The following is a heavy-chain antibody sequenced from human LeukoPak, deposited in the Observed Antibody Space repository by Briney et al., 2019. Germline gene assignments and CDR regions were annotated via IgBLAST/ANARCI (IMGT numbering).Heavy chain of an antibody. CDR1: GFTFSDYA. V-gene: IGHV3-30*04. J-gene: IGHJ3*02. CDR3: AREEGDAFDI. CDR2: ISYDGSNK. Sequence: PGRSLRLSCAASGFTFSDYAMHWVRQAPGKGLEWVAVISYDGSNKYYADSVKGRFTISRDNSKNTLYLQMNSLRAEDTAVYYCAREEGDAFDIWGQGTMVTVSS.